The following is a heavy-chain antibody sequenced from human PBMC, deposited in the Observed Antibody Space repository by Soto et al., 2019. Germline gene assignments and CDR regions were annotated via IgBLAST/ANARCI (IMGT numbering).Heavy chain of an antibody. CDR1: GGTFSSYA. CDR3: AREVRGAFDI. V-gene: IGHV1-69*13. CDR2: IIPIFGTA. Sequence: SVKVSCKASGGTFSSYAISWVRQAPGQGLEWMRGIIPIFGTANYAQKFQGRVTITADESTSTAYMELSSLRSEDTAVYYCAREVRGAFDIWGQGTMVTVSS. J-gene: IGHJ3*02. D-gene: IGHD3-16*01.